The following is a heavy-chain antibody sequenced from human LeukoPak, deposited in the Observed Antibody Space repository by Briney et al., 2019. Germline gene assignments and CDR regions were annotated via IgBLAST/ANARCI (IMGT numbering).Heavy chain of an antibody. Sequence: PGGSLRLSCAASGFTFSSYAMHWVRQAPGKGLEWVSSISSSSSYIYYADSVKGRFTISRDNAKNSLYLQMNSLRAEDTAVYYCARDSIVGAQDYWGQGTLVTVSS. CDR3: ARDSIVGAQDY. V-gene: IGHV3-21*01. D-gene: IGHD1-26*01. CDR1: GFTFSSYA. CDR2: ISSSSSYI. J-gene: IGHJ4*02.